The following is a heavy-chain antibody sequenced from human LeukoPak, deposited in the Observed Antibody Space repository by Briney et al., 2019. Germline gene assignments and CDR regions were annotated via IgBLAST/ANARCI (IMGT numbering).Heavy chain of an antibody. V-gene: IGHV4-31*03. CDR3: ARDGDYGVNDAFDI. Sequence: SETLSLTCTVSGGSIRSYYWSWIRQHPGKGLEWIGYIYYSGSTYYNPSLKSRVTISVDTSKNQFSLKLSSVTAANTAVYYCARDGDYGVNDAFDIWGQGTMVTVSS. J-gene: IGHJ3*02. CDR2: IYYSGST. CDR1: GGSIRSYY. D-gene: IGHD4-17*01.